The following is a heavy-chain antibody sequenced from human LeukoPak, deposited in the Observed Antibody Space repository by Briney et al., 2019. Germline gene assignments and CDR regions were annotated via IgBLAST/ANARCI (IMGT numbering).Heavy chain of an antibody. D-gene: IGHD2-15*01. CDR3: ARRVVVAATPLNWFDP. V-gene: IGHV3-48*01. J-gene: IGHJ5*02. CDR1: GFTFSSYS. CDR2: ISSSSSTI. Sequence: GGSLRLSCAASGFTFSSYSMNWVRQAPGKGLEWVSYISSSSSTIYYADSVKGRFTISRDNAKNSLYLQMNSLRAEDTAVYYCARRVVVAATPLNWFDPWGQGTLVTVSS.